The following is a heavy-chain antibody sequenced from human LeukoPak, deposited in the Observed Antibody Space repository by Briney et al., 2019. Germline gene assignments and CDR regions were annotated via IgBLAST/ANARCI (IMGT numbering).Heavy chain of an antibody. CDR3: ARSYYDILTGERWFDP. J-gene: IGHJ5*02. D-gene: IGHD3-9*01. CDR2: INHSGST. CDR1: GGSFNGYY. Sequence: SETLSLTCAVYGGSFNGYYWSWIRQPPGKGLEWIGEINHSGSTNYNPSLKSRVTISVDTSKNQFSLKLSSVTAADTAVYYCARSYYDILTGERWFDPWGQGTLVTVSS. V-gene: IGHV4-34*01.